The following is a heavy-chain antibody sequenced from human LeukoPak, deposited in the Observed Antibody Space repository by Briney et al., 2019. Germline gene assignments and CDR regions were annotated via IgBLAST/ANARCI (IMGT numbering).Heavy chain of an antibody. Sequence: ASVKVSCKASGYTFTSYDINWARQATGQGLEWMGWMNPNSGNTGYAQKFQGRVTITRNTSISTAYMELSSLRSEDTAVYYCARAWVTNAFDIWGQGTMVTVSS. CDR3: ARAWVTNAFDI. V-gene: IGHV1-8*03. D-gene: IGHD4-23*01. CDR2: MNPNSGNT. J-gene: IGHJ3*02. CDR1: GYTFTSYD.